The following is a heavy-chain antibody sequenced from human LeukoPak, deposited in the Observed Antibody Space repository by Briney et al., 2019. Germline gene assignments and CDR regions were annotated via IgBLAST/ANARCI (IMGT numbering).Heavy chain of an antibody. CDR3: ARVGRYSSQATVDY. Sequence: GGSLRLSCAASGFTFSSCSMNWVRQAPGKGLEWVSSISSSSSYIYYADSVKGRFTISRDNAKNSLYLQMNSLRAEDAAVYYCARVGRYSSQATVDYWGQGTLVTVSS. V-gene: IGHV3-21*01. J-gene: IGHJ4*02. D-gene: IGHD6-19*01. CDR1: GFTFSSCS. CDR2: ISSSSSYI.